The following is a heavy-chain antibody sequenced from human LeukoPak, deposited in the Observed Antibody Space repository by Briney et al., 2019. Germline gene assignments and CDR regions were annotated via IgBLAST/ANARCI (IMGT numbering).Heavy chain of an antibody. Sequence: PSETLSLTCAVDGASFNDYYWSWIRHSPTKGLEWIGEVNHSGSAKYNPSLRSRVTISADKSKKQFFLRLSPVAAADSGVYYCARERASNNHDNRFDPWGQGTLVTVSS. D-gene: IGHD3-9*01. V-gene: IGHV4-34*01. J-gene: IGHJ5*02. CDR2: VNHSGSA. CDR1: GASFNDYY. CDR3: ARERASNNHDNRFDP.